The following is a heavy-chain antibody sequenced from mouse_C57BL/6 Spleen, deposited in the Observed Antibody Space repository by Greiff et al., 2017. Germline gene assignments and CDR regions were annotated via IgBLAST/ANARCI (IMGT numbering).Heavy chain of an antibody. V-gene: IGHV1-4*01. CDR3: ARSPTLRGAMDY. J-gene: IGHJ4*01. D-gene: IGHD3-2*02. CDR1: GYTFTSYT. CDR2: INPSSGYT. Sequence: LQESGAELARPGASVKMSCKASGYTFTSYTMHWVKQRPGQGLEWIGYINPSSGYTKYNQKFKDKATLTADKSSSTAYMQLSSLTSEDSAVYYCARSPTLRGAMDYWGQGTSVTVSS.